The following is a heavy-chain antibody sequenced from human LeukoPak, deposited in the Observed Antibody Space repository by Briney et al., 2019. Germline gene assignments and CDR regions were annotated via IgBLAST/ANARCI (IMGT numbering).Heavy chain of an antibody. CDR2: INHSGST. CDR3: ARGPTWSYYDFWSGYSYWFDP. Sequence: PSETLSLTCAVYGGSFSGYYWSWIRQPPGKGLEWIGEINHSGSTNYNPSLKSRVTISVDTSKNQFSLKLSSVTAADTAVYYCARGPTWSYYDFWSGYSYWFDPWGQGTLVTVSS. CDR1: GGSFSGYY. V-gene: IGHV4-34*01. J-gene: IGHJ5*02. D-gene: IGHD3-3*01.